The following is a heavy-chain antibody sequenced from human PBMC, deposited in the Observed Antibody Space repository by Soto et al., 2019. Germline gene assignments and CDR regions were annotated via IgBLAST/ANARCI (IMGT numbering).Heavy chain of an antibody. CDR2: IYYSGST. V-gene: IGHV4-31*03. CDR1: GGSISSGGYY. J-gene: IGHJ5*02. CDR3: ASLFDYYDSSGYIGNWFDP. Sequence: SETLSLTCTVSGGSISSGGYYWSWIRQHPGKGLEWIGYIYYSGSTYYNPSLKSRVTISVDTSKNQFSLKLSSVTAADTAVYYCASLFDYYDSSGYIGNWFDPWGQGTLVTVSS. D-gene: IGHD3-22*01.